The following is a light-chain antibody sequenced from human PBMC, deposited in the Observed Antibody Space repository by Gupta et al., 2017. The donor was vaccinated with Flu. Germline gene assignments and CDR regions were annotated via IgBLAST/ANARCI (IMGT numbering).Light chain of an antibody. CDR1: QVISSY. J-gene: IGKJ5*01. CDR3: QQHNNYPPIT. V-gene: IGKV1-9*01. Sequence: DIHLTQSPSFLSASVGDRVTITCRASQVISSYLAWYKQKPGKAPKLLIFAASTLKSGVPSRCIGSGCGKEFSLTISSRQQEDFAAYYYQQHNNYPPITFGQGTPVEIK. CDR2: AAS.